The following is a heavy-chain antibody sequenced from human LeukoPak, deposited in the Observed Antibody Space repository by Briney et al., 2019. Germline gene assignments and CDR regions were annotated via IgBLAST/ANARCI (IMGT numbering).Heavy chain of an antibody. CDR1: GGSIGSYY. V-gene: IGHV4-59*08. CDR2: IYYSGST. J-gene: IGHJ3*02. D-gene: IGHD1-26*01. Sequence: SETLSLTCTVSGGSIGSYYWSWIRQPPGKGLEWIGYIYYSGSTNYNPSLKSRVTISVDTSKNQFSLKLSSVTAADTAVYYCARHLSLVSFGVGATGVRAFDIWGQGTMVTASS. CDR3: ARHLSLVSFGVGATGVRAFDI.